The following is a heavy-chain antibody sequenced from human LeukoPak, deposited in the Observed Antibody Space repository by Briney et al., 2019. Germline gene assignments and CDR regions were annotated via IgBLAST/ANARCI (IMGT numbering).Heavy chain of an antibody. J-gene: IGHJ1*01. CDR3: ARGQYYYDSSGYESYFQH. CDR2: IYSGGST. D-gene: IGHD3-22*01. Sequence: PGGSLRLSCAASGFTVSSNYMGWVRQAPGKGLEWVSVIYSGGSTYYADSVKGRFTISRDNSKNTLYLQMNSLRAEDTAVYYCARGQYYYDSSGYESYFQHWGQGTLVTVSS. CDR1: GFTVSSNY. V-gene: IGHV3-53*01.